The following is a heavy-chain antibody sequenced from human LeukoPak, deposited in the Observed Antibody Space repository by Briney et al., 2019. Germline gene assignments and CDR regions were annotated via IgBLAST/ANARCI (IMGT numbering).Heavy chain of an antibody. Sequence: GGSLRLSCVDSGFTFSDSWMSWVRQAPGRGLEWVATSNADGSEEFYVESVKGRFTISRNNASNSLFLHMDSLRAEDTAVYYCARDRAYGTFDYWGQGTLVTVSS. J-gene: IGHJ4*02. CDR3: ARDRAYGTFDY. CDR1: GFTFSDSW. D-gene: IGHD4-17*01. CDR2: SNADGSEE. V-gene: IGHV3-7*01.